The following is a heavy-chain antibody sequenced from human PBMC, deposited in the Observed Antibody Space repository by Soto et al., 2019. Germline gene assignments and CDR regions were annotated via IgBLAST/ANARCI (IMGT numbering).Heavy chain of an antibody. J-gene: IGHJ6*02. CDR2: IYSEGTP. CDR3: ARSTYYDILTRSYYYYAMDV. D-gene: IGHD3-9*01. CDR1: GFTVGSNY. Sequence: GGSLRLSXAASGFTVGSNYMSWVRQAPGKGLEWVSVIYSEGTPYYADSVKGRFTISRENSNNTLYLHMNNLRAEDTAVYYCARSTYYDILTRSYYYYAMDVWGQGTTVTVSS. V-gene: IGHV3-53*01.